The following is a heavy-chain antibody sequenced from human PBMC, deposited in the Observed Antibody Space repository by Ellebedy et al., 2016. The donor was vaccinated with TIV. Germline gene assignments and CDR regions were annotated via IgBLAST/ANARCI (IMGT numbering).Heavy chain of an antibody. Sequence: ASVKVSXXASGYTFPGYAIHWVRQAPGQRLEWMGWVHAGNGNTKYSQNFQGRVTITGDTSASTAYMELSSLTSEDTAVYYCAVGWVVAVPAALDSWGQGTLVTVSS. V-gene: IGHV1-3*01. CDR1: GYTFPGYA. J-gene: IGHJ4*02. CDR2: VHAGNGNT. CDR3: AVGWVVAVPAALDS. D-gene: IGHD2-2*01.